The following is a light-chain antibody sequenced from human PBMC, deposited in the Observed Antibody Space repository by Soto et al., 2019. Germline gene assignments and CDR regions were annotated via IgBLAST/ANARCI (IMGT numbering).Light chain of an antibody. J-gene: IGKJ1*01. V-gene: IGKV3-20*01. Sequence: EIVLTQSPGTLSLSPGERATLSCRASQSVTSNYLAWYQQRPGQAPRLLIFGTSSRATGIPDKFSGSGSGTDFTLTISRLEPDDFAEYSCQHYGSPSWTFGQGTKVEIK. CDR3: QHYGSPSWT. CDR1: QSVTSNY. CDR2: GTS.